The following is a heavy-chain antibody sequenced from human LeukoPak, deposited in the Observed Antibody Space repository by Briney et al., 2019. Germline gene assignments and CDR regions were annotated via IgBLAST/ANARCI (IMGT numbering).Heavy chain of an antibody. CDR2: ISYDGSSK. J-gene: IGHJ4*02. Sequence: GGSLRLSCAASGFTFSSYDMHWFRQAPGKGLQGVAVISYDGSSKYYADSVKGRFTISRDNSKNTLYLQMNSLRAEDTAVYYCAKVGGRGCSSTSCHDYWGQGTLVTVSS. CDR3: AKVGGRGCSSTSCHDY. V-gene: IGHV3-30*18. D-gene: IGHD2-2*01. CDR1: GFTFSSYD.